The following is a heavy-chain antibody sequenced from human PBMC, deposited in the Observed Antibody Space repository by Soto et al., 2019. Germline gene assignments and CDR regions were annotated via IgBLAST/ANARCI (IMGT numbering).Heavy chain of an antibody. V-gene: IGHV4-39*01. CDR2: IPHSGST. D-gene: IGHD3-10*01. CDR3: ASYGRGTYYYGYYFHH. Sequence: PSETLSLTCTVSGGSITSTIYYWGWIRQPPGKGLEWVGRIPHSGSTNYNPSLKSRVTISLDTSKNQFSLKLSSVTAADAAVYYCASYGRGTYYYGYYFHHWGQGTPVTVSS. J-gene: IGHJ4*02. CDR1: GGSITSTIYY.